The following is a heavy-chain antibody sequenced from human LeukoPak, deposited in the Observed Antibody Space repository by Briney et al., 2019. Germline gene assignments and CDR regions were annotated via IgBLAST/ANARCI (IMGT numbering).Heavy chain of an antibody. J-gene: IGHJ4*02. D-gene: IGHD1-26*01. Sequence: GGSLRLSCAASGFTFSNAWMSWVRQAPGKGLEWVGRIKSKTDGGTTDYAAPVKGRFTISRDDPKNTLYLQMNSLRAEDTAVYYCARPSGSYLYYFDYWGQGTLVTVSS. V-gene: IGHV3-15*01. CDR1: GFTFSNAW. CDR2: IKSKTDGGTT. CDR3: ARPSGSYLYYFDY.